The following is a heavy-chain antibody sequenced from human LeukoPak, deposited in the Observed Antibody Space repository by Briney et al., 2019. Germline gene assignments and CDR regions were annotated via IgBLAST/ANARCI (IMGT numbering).Heavy chain of an antibody. V-gene: IGHV1-24*01. CDR3: ATEAGPTTVTTYYYGMDV. CDR2: FDPEDGET. CDR1: GYTLTELS. D-gene: IGHD4-17*01. J-gene: IGHJ6*02. Sequence: GASVKVSCKVSGYTLTELSMHWVRQAPGKGLEWMGGFDPEDGETIYAQKFQGRVTMTEDTSTDTAYMELSSLRPEDTAVYYCATEAGPTTVTTYYYGMDVWGQGTTVTVSS.